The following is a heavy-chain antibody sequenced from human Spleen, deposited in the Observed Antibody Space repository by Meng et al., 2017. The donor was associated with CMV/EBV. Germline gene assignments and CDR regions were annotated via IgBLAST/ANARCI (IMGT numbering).Heavy chain of an antibody. J-gene: IGHJ4*02. V-gene: IGHV4-39*01. Sequence: SETLSLTCSVSGGPISSSSYYWGWIRQPPGKGLKWIGSIYYSGSTYYNPSLKSRVTISVDTSKNQFSLKLSSVTAADTAVYYCARSRVDYDSWSGYYTPFNYWGQGTLVTVSS. CDR3: ARSRVDYDSWSGYYTPFNY. CDR2: IYYSGST. CDR1: GGPISSSSYY. D-gene: IGHD3-3*01.